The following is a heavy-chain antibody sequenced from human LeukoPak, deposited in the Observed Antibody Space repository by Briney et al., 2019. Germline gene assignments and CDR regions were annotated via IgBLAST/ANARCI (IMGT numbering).Heavy chain of an antibody. D-gene: IGHD3-3*01. J-gene: IGHJ6*03. CDR2: ISSSSSYI. CDR1: GFTFSSYS. Sequence: PGGSLRLSCAASGFTFSSYSMNWVRQAPGKGLEWVSSISSSSSYIYYADSVKGRFTISRDNAKNSLYLQMNSLRAEDTAVYYCARDGNFITIFGVVIRSGDYYYMDVWGKGTTVTVSS. V-gene: IGHV3-21*01. CDR3: ARDGNFITIFGVVIRSGDYYYMDV.